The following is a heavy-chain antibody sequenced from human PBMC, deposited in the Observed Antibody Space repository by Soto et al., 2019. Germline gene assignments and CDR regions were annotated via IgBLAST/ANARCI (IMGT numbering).Heavy chain of an antibody. J-gene: IGHJ4*02. V-gene: IGHV3-23*01. CDR3: QKRLTHCFFHC. D-gene: IGHD2-21*02. CDR2: ISPGTGTT. CDR1: GFTFSTFA. Sequence: GGSLRLSCEATGFTFSTFAMTWVRQAPGKGLEWVSAISPGTGTTYYADSVKGRFTISRDNSKNTLYLQMNTVRAEDTAIYYCQKRLTHCFFHCWRQGNLVTVSS.